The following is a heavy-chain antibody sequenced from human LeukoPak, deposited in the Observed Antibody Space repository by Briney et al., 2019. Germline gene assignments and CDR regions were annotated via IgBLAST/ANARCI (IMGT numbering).Heavy chain of an antibody. CDR1: GFTFTSYT. CDR3: VKDRIGEEDSYYSDY. V-gene: IGHV3-23*01. Sequence: PGGSLRLSCAASGFTFTSYTMSWVRQAPRRGLEWVSGISGSGDRTYYADSVKGQFTISRDNSKSTLYLQMNSLRAEDTAVYYCVKDRIGEEDSYYSDYWGQGTLVTVSS. J-gene: IGHJ4*01. CDR2: ISGSGDRT. D-gene: IGHD3-10*01.